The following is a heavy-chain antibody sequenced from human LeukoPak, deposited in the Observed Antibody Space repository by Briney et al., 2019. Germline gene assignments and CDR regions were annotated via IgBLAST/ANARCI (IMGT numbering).Heavy chain of an antibody. V-gene: IGHV3-7*01. CDR1: GFTFSSYA. CDR2: IKQDGSET. Sequence: GGSLRLSCAASGFTFSSYAMSWVRQAPGKGLEWVANIKQDGSETYYVDSVKGRFTVSRDNAKNSIYVQMNNLRAEDTAVYYCVRDRAAPDSWGQGTLVTVSS. J-gene: IGHJ4*02. CDR3: VRDRAAPDS. D-gene: IGHD3-10*01.